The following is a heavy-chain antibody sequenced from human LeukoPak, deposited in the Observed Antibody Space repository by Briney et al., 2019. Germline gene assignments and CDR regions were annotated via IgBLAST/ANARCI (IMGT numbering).Heavy chain of an antibody. CDR1: GFTFDDYA. CDR3: AKTDKSYSYGFDY. J-gene: IGHJ4*02. V-gene: IGHV3-9*01. CDR2: ISWNSGSI. Sequence: PGGSLRLSCAASGFTFDDYAMHWVRQAPGKGLEWVSGISWNSGSIGYADSVKGRFTISRDNAKNSLYLQMNSLRAEDTAVYYCAKTDKSYSYGFDYWGQGTLVTVSS. D-gene: IGHD5-18*01.